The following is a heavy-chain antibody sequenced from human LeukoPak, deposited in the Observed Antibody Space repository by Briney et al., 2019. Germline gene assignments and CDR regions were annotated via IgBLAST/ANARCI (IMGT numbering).Heavy chain of an antibody. CDR2: IKQDGNEK. Sequence: PGGSLRLSCAASGFTFSSYWMSWVRQAPGKGLEWVANIKQDGNEKYYADSVKGRFTISRDNAKNSLYLQMNSLRAEDTAVYYCARAPTRGDFDYWGQGALVTVSS. J-gene: IGHJ4*02. CDR3: ARAPTRGDFDY. CDR1: GFTFSSYW. D-gene: IGHD1-1*01. V-gene: IGHV3-7*01.